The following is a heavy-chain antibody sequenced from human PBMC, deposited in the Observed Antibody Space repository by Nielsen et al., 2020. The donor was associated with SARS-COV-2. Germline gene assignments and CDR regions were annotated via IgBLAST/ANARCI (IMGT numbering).Heavy chain of an antibody. Sequence: GESLKISCSASGFTFIYYEMNWVRQAPGQGLEWVSYISGNGDNIDYADFVEGRFTLSRDNAENSMYLQLNSLRVEDTGVYYCAREQRTRGFDYWGPGVLVTVSP. CDR3: AREQRTRGFDY. V-gene: IGHV3-48*03. CDR2: ISGNGDNI. J-gene: IGHJ4*02. D-gene: IGHD1-1*01. CDR1: GFTFIYYE.